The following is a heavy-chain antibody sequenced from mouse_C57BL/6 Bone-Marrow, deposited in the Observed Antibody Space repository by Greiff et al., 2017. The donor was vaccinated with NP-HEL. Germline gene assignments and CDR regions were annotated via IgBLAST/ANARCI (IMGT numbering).Heavy chain of an antibody. D-gene: IGHD1-1*02. V-gene: IGHV1-7*01. Sequence: VQLQQSGAELAKPGASVKLSCKASGYTFTSYWMHWVQQRPGQGLEWIGYINPSSGYTKYNQKFKDKATLTADKSSSTAYMQLSSLTYEDSAGYDWARRTWCYWDFDVGGTGTTVTVSS. CDR2: INPSSGYT. CDR1: GYTFTSYW. CDR3: ARRTWCYWDFDV. J-gene: IGHJ1*03.